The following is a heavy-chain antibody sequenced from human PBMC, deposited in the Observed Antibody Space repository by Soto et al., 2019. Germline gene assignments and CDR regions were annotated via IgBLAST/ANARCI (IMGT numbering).Heavy chain of an antibody. CDR1: GFTFSSYG. Sequence: QVQLVESGGGVVQPGRSLRLSCAASGFTFSSYGMHWVRQAPGKGLEWVAVISYDGSNKYYADSVKGRFTISRDNSKNTLYLQMNSLRAKDTAVYYCAKDGSGDMDVWGKGTTVTVSS. CDR2: ISYDGSNK. D-gene: IGHD3-10*01. V-gene: IGHV3-30*18. CDR3: AKDGSGDMDV. J-gene: IGHJ6*03.